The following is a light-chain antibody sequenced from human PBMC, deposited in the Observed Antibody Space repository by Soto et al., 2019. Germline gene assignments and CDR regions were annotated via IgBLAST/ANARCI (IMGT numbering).Light chain of an antibody. CDR3: SYCTPSRNLE. CDR2: GVT. Sequence: QSALTQPAYVSGSPGQSITISCTGTSSDIGAYNYVSWYQQHPGKTPKLMIYGVTNRPSGVSNGFTGSKSGSTASLTISGLQAEEEADYYCSYCTPSRNLEFGGGTKLTVL. J-gene: IGLJ2*01. V-gene: IGLV2-14*01. CDR1: SSDIGAYNY.